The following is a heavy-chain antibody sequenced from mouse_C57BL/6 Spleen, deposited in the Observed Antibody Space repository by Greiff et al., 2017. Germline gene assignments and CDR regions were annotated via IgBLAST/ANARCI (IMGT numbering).Heavy chain of an antibody. D-gene: IGHD1-1*01. J-gene: IGHJ1*03. CDR1: GYSFTGYY. CDR2: INPSTGGT. Sequence: EVQRVESGPELVKPGASVKISCKASGYSFTGYYMNWVKQSPEKSLEWIGEINPSTGGTTYNQKFKAKATLTVDKSSSTAYMQLKSLTSEDSAVYYCARRYGSSYRYFDVWGTETTVTVSS. CDR3: ARRYGSSYRYFDV. V-gene: IGHV1-42*01.